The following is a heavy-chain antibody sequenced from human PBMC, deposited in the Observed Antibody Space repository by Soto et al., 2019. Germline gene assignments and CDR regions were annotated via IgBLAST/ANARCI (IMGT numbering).Heavy chain of an antibody. D-gene: IGHD3-16*01. CDR3: ARAVAPYLGTWFDP. J-gene: IGHJ5*02. CDR2: ISHTGRT. CDR1: GGSISSGNSYA. Sequence: QLQLQESGSGLVKPSQTLSLTCAVSGGSISSGNSYAWSWIRQPLGKGLEWIGSISHTGRTSYNPSLKGRVTMSVDKSKNQFSLKLSSVTAADMAVYYCARAVAPYLGTWFDPWGQGSLVIVSS. V-gene: IGHV4-30-2*01.